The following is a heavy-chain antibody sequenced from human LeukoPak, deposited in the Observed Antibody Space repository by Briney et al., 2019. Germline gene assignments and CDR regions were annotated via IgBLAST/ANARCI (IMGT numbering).Heavy chain of an antibody. D-gene: IGHD2-15*01. CDR3: ARARVVVAATAPKHNWFDP. CDR1: GYTFTSYD. J-gene: IGHJ5*02. Sequence: ASVEVSCKASGYTFTSYDINWVRQATGQGLEWMGWMNPNSGNTGYAQKFQGRVTMTRNTSISTAYMELSSLRSEDTAVYYCARARVVVAATAPKHNWFDPWGQGTLVTVSS. V-gene: IGHV1-8*01. CDR2: MNPNSGNT.